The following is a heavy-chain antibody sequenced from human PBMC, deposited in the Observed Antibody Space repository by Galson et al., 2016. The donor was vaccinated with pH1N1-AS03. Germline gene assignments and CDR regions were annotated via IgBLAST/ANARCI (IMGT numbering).Heavy chain of an antibody. J-gene: IGHJ4*02. CDR1: GFTFSNVW. CDR3: AKAKSTSTNEVVSPFDY. V-gene: IGHV3-23*01. D-gene: IGHD3-22*01. Sequence: SLRLSCAASGFTFSNVWLTWVRQAPGKGLEWVSGLSGSGTPTFYADSVKGRFTISRDNSKNTLYLQMNSLRAEDTAVYYCAKAKSTSTNEVVSPFDYWGQGTLVTVSS. CDR2: LSGSGTPT.